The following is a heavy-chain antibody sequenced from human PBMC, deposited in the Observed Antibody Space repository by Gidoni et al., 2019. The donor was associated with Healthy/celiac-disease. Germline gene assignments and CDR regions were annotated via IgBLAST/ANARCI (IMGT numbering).Heavy chain of an antibody. D-gene: IGHD6-13*01. V-gene: IGHV5-51*01. CDR1: GYSFTSSW. CDR3: AIAAAGTGTLEHTGPFQH. J-gene: IGHJ1*01. Sequence: EVQLVQSGAEVKKPGESLKISCKGSGYSFTSSWIGWVRQMPGKGLEWMGIIYPGDSDTRYSPSFQGQVTISADKSISTAYLQWSSLKASDTAMYYCAIAAAGTGTLEHTGPFQHWGQGTLVTVSS. CDR2: IYPGDSDT.